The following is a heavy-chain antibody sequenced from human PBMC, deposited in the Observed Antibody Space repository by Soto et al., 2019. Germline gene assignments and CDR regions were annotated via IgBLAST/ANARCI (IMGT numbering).Heavy chain of an antibody. CDR1: GGSFSGYY. CDR3: ARGLNSSSWTGLDY. V-gene: IGHV4-34*01. D-gene: IGHD6-13*01. CDR2: INHSGST. Sequence: QVQLQQWGAGLLKPSETLSLTCAVYGGSFSGYYWSWIRQPPGKGLEWIGEINHSGSTNYNPSLKSRVTISVDTSKKQFSLKLSSVTVADTAVYHCARGLNSSSWTGLDYWGQGTLVTVSS. J-gene: IGHJ4*02.